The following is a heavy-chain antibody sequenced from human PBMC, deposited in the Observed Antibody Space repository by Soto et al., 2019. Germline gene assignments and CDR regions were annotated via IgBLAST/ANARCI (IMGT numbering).Heavy chain of an antibody. CDR1: GFAFSNFA. CDR2: ISGGSDFI. Sequence: EVQLVESGGGLVKPGGSLRLSCEASGFAFSNFAMNWVRQAPGKGLEWVSSISGGSDFIYYTDSVKGRFTISRDNAKNTLYLQMTGLGGYDTAVYYCARDLLSGANYYAYWGQGTLVTVSS. D-gene: IGHD6-19*01. J-gene: IGHJ4*02. CDR3: ARDLLSGANYYAY. V-gene: IGHV3-21*01.